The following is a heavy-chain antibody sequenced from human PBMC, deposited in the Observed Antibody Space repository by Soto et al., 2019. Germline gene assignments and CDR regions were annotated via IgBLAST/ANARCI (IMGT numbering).Heavy chain of an antibody. CDR1: GGSISSYY. CDR3: ARAGGIAAALDAFDI. Sequence: SETLSLTCTVSGGSISSYYWSWIRQPPGKGLEWIGYIYYSGSTNYNPSLKSRVTISADTSKNQFSLKLSSVTAADTAVYYCARAGGIAAALDAFDIWGQGTMVTVSS. J-gene: IGHJ3*02. CDR2: IYYSGST. V-gene: IGHV4-59*01. D-gene: IGHD6-13*01.